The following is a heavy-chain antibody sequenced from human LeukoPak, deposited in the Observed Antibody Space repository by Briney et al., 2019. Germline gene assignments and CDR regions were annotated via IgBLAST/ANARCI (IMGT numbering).Heavy chain of an antibody. Sequence: ASVKVSCKASGYIFTDYYMHWVRQAPGQGLEWMGWINPNSGGTNYAQKFQGRATMTRDTSISTAYMELSRLRSDDTAVYYCASAGIAAASPQYYYYYGMDVWGQGTTVTVSS. CDR2: INPNSGGT. J-gene: IGHJ6*02. V-gene: IGHV1-2*02. D-gene: IGHD6-13*01. CDR1: GYIFTDYY. CDR3: ASAGIAAASPQYYYYYGMDV.